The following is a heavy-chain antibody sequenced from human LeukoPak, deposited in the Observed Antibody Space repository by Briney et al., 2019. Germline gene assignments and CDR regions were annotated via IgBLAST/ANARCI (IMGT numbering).Heavy chain of an antibody. V-gene: IGHV1-69*13. D-gene: IGHD3-22*01. CDR1: GGTFSSYA. CDR3: ARGVVVITDRDYYYGMDV. CDR2: VIPIFGTA. Sequence: GASVKVSCKASGGTFSSYAISWVRQAPGQGLEWMGGVIPIFGTANYAQKFQGRVTNTADESTSTAYMELSSLRSEDTAVYYCARGVVVITDRDYYYGMDVWGQGTTVTVSS. J-gene: IGHJ6*02.